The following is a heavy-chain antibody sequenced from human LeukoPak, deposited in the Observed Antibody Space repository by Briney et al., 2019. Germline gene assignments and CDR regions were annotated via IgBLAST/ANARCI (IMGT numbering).Heavy chain of an antibody. CDR3: TRWRVYYDSSGYSN. CDR1: GFTFSTYP. V-gene: IGHV3-30-3*01. Sequence: PGGSLRLSCAASGFTFSTYPMHWVRQAPGKGLEWVALISHDGSIEYYADSVKGRFTISRDNSQTTLYLQMNSQRGEDTAVYYCTRWRVYYDSSGYSNWGQGTLVTVSS. CDR2: ISHDGSIE. D-gene: IGHD3-22*01. J-gene: IGHJ4*02.